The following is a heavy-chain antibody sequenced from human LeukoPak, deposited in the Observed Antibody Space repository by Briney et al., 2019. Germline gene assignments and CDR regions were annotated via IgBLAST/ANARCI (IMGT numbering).Heavy chain of an antibody. V-gene: IGHV4-59*01. CDR1: GGSISGYY. CDR2: IYYSGST. J-gene: IGHJ6*02. D-gene: IGHD6-13*01. Sequence: SETLSLTCTVSGGSISGYYWSWIRQPPGKGLEWIGYIYYSGSTSYNPSLKSRVTISVDTSKNQFSLKLNSVTAADTAVYYCARGLPFSSCGMDVWGQGTTVTVSS. CDR3: ARGLPFSSCGMDV.